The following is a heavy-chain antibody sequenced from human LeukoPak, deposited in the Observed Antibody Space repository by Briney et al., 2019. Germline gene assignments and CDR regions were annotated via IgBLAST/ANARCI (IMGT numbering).Heavy chain of an antibody. V-gene: IGHV4-34*01. CDR1: GGSFSGYY. CDR3: ASLGFYFYYYIDV. Sequence: SETLSLTCAVYGGSFSGYYWSWIRQPPGKGLEWIGEINHSGSTNYNPSLKSRVTISVDTSKNHFSLKLSSVTAADTAVYYCASLGFYFYYYIDVWGKGTTVTVSS. CDR2: INHSGST. D-gene: IGHD2-2*03. J-gene: IGHJ6*03.